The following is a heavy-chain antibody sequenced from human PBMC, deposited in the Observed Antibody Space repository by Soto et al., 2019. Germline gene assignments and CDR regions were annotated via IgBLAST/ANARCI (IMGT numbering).Heavy chain of an antibody. J-gene: IGHJ5*02. D-gene: IGHD3-22*01. V-gene: IGHV1-69*13. CDR2: IIPIFGTA. CDR1: GGTFSSYA. CDR3: AREPAGPNSSGYYWVSWFDP. Sequence: SVKVSCKASGGTFSSYAISWVRQAPGQGLEWMGGIIPIFGTANYAQKFQGRVTITADESTSTAYMELSSLRSEDTAMYYCAREPAGPNSSGYYWVSWFDPWGQGTLVTVSS.